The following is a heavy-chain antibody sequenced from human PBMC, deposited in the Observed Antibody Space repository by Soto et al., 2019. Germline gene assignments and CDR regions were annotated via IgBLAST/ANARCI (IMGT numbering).Heavy chain of an antibody. Sequence: QVQLQESGPGLVKPSGTLSLTCVITNASISSSNWWSWVRQPPGKGLEWIGEIYHTGRTNYNPSLRSRVTMSIDKSTHRFSLRLSSLTVADTAVYYCVRDEAHYDILTGSSLGRAFDIWGKGTMVTVSS. D-gene: IGHD3-9*01. CDR2: IYHTGRT. CDR1: NASISSSNW. J-gene: IGHJ3*02. V-gene: IGHV4-4*02. CDR3: VRDEAHYDILTGSSLGRAFDI.